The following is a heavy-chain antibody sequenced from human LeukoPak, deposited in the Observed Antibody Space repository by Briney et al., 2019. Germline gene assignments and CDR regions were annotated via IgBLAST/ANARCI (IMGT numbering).Heavy chain of an antibody. V-gene: IGHV3-48*03. CDR1: GFTFSSYE. Sequence: GGSLRLSCAASGFTFSSYEMNWVRQAPGKGLEWVSYISSSGSTIYYADSVKGRFTISRDNAKNSLYLQMNSLTAEDTAVYYCAELGITMFGGVWGKGATVTICS. CDR2: ISSSGSTI. D-gene: IGHD3-10*02. CDR3: AELGITMFGGV. J-gene: IGHJ6*01.